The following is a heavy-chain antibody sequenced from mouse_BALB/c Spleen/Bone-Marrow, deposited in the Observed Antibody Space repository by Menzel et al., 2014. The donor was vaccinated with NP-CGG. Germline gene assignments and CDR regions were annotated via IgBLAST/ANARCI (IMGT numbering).Heavy chain of an antibody. V-gene: IGHV1-67*01. J-gene: IGHJ4*01. D-gene: IGHD2-14*01. CDR3: ASPYYRYDALEC. CDR2: ISTYSGNT. CDR1: GYSFPLYS. Sequence: QVQLNGFWLELAMLSASVKICCKKSGYSFPLYSMHWVQQSHAKSPEWLGVISTYSGNTNYNQKFKGKATMTVDKSSSTAYMELSSLTSEDSAVYYCASPYYRYDALECWRQGSSVTGSS.